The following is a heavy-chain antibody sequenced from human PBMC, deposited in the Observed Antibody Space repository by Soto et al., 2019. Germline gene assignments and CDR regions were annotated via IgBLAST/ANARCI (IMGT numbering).Heavy chain of an antibody. CDR3: ARHSTTYDWDEGDYYMDV. J-gene: IGHJ6*03. D-gene: IGHD5-12*01. CDR1: GGSISSSSYY. Sequence: QLQLQESGPGLVKPSETLSLTCTVSGGSISSSSYYWGWIRQPPGKGLEWIGSIYYSGSTYYNPSLKSRVTISVDTSKNQFSLKLSSVTAADTAVYYCARHSTTYDWDEGDYYMDVWGKGTTVTVSS. V-gene: IGHV4-39*01. CDR2: IYYSGST.